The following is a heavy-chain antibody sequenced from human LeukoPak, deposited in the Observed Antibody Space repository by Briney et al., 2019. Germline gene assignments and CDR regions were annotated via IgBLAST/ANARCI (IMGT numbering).Heavy chain of an antibody. D-gene: IGHD1-26*01. Sequence: GGSLRLSCAASRFTFSNYAMTWVRQAPGKGLEWVSGISGSGGSTYYADSVKGRFSIYRDYSNNTLYLQMNSLRAEDTAVYFCAKYSGSYYYPPTWDYWGQGTLVTVSS. CDR2: ISGSGGST. CDR3: AKYSGSYYYPPTWDY. V-gene: IGHV3-23*01. J-gene: IGHJ4*02. CDR1: RFTFSNYA.